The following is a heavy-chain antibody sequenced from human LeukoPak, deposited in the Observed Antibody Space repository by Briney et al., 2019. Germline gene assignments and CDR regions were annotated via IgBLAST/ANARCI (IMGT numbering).Heavy chain of an antibody. CDR3: ARVNTVGLNYYYYGMDV. J-gene: IGHJ6*02. Sequence: ASVKVSCKASGYTFTGYYMHWVRQAPGQGLEWMGWINPNSGGTNYAQKFQGRVTMTRDTSISTAYMELSRLRSDDTAVYYCARVNTVGLNYYYYGMDVWGQGTTVTVSS. CDR2: INPNSGGT. CDR1: GYTFTGYY. D-gene: IGHD4-11*01. V-gene: IGHV1-2*02.